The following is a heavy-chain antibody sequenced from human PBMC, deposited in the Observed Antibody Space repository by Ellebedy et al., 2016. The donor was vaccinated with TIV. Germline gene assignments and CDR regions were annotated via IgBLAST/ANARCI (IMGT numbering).Heavy chain of an antibody. V-gene: IGHV4-39*07. D-gene: IGHD6-13*01. CDR1: GGSLSSSIYY. J-gene: IGHJ4*02. Sequence: MPSETLSLTCTVSGGSLSSSIYYWGWIRQPPGERLEWIEIINYSGNTYYNPSLKSRVTISLDTSKNQFSLRLSSVTAADTAVYYCAAYSSNWAAFDYWGQGTLVTVSS. CDR3: AAYSSNWAAFDY. CDR2: INYSGNT.